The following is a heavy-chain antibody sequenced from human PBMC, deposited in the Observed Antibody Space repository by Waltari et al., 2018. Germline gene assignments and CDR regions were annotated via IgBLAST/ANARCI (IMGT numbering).Heavy chain of an antibody. CDR3: ANANSSSWYFWA. J-gene: IGHJ5*02. V-gene: IGHV3-23*04. D-gene: IGHD6-13*01. CDR2: ISGSGGST. Sequence: EVQLVESGGGLVQHGGSLRLSCAASGFTFSSYAMSWVRQAPGKGLEWVSAISGSGGSTYYADSVKGRFTISRDNSKNTLYLQMNSLRAEDTAVYYCANANSSSWYFWAWGQGTLVTVSS. CDR1: GFTFSSYA.